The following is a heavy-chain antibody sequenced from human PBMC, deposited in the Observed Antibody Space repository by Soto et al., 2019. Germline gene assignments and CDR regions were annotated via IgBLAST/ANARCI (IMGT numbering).Heavy chain of an antibody. D-gene: IGHD6-13*01. CDR3: ARPPRYSSSTYDAFDI. CDR1: GGSITSGNSYS. Sequence: SETLSLTCAVSGGSITSGNSYSWGWIRQPPGKGLEWIGSIYYSGSTYYNPSLKSRVTTSVDTSKNQFSLKLSSVTAADTAVYYCARPPRYSSSTYDAFDIWGQGTMVTVS. CDR2: IYYSGST. J-gene: IGHJ3*02. V-gene: IGHV4-39*01.